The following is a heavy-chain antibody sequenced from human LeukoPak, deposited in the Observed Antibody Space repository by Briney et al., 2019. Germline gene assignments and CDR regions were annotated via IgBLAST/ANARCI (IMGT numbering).Heavy chain of an antibody. J-gene: IGHJ5*02. Sequence: GGSLRLSCVASGLTFSSSWMNWIRQAPGKGPEWLANINPAGSQKDYVDSVKGRFIISRDNAKDLVFLQMNNLGAEDTAVYYCARYSGSFPGWLDPWGPGTLVTVSS. CDR1: GLTFSSSW. V-gene: IGHV3-7*01. CDR2: INPAGSQK. CDR3: ARYSGSFPGWLDP. D-gene: IGHD1-26*01.